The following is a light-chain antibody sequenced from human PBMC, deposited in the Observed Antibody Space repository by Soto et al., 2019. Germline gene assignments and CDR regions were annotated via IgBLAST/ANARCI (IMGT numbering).Light chain of an antibody. J-gene: IGKJ1*01. CDR3: QQYGILLWT. Sequence: DILLTQSPSRRSLYQEERATLSCRASQSVSSSYLAWYQQKPGQAPRLLIYGASSRATSIPDRFSGSGSGTDFTLTISRLEPEDFAVYYCQQYGILLWTFGPGTKVDIK. CDR1: QSVSSSY. CDR2: GAS. V-gene: IGKV3-20*01.